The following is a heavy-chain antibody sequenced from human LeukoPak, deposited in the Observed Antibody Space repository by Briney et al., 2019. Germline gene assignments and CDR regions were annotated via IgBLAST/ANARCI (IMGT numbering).Heavy chain of an antibody. CDR2: ISSSGSNI. Sequence: HPGGSLRLSCAASGFTFSSYEMNWVRQAPGRGLEWISYISSSGSNIYYADSVKGRFTFSRDNAKNSLYLQMNSLRAEDTAVYYCARPGVATLSYWGQGTLVTVSS. V-gene: IGHV3-48*03. CDR1: GFTFSSYE. D-gene: IGHD3-10*01. CDR3: ARPGVATLSY. J-gene: IGHJ4*02.